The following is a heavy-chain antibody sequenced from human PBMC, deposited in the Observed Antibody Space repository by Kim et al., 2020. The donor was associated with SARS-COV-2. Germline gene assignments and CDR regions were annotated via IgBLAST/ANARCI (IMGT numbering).Heavy chain of an antibody. CDR1: GGSISSGGYY. CDR3: ARARVVEGAFDY. Sequence: TLSLTCTVSGGSISSGGYYWSWIRQHPGKGLEWIGYIYYSGSTYYNPSLKSRVTISVDTSKNQFSLKLSSVTAADTAVYYCARARVVEGAFDYWGQGTLVTVSS. CDR2: IYYSGST. D-gene: IGHD2-15*01. J-gene: IGHJ4*02. V-gene: IGHV4-31*03.